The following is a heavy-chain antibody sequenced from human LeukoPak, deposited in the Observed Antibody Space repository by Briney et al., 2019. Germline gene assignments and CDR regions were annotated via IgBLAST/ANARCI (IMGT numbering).Heavy chain of an antibody. CDR1: GGSFSGYY. Sequence: PSETLSLTCAVYGGSFSGYYWSWIRQPPGKGLEWIGEINRSGSTNYNPSLKSRVTISVDTSKNQFSLKLSSVTAADTAVYYCARATYYYGSGSYYKSFDPGYYYYGMDVWGQGTTVTVSS. D-gene: IGHD3-10*01. V-gene: IGHV4-34*01. CDR2: INRSGST. CDR3: ARATYYYGSGSYYKSFDPGYYYYGMDV. J-gene: IGHJ6*02.